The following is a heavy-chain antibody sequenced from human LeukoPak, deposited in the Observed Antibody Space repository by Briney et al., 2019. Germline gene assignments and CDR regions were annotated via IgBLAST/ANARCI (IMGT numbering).Heavy chain of an antibody. J-gene: IGHJ4*02. CDR2: INHFGST. V-gene: IGHV4-34*01. Sequence: SETLSLTCAVYGGSFIGYYWSWIRQPPGKGLEWIGEINHFGSTNYNPSLKSRVTISIDTSKNQFSLKLSSVTAADTAVYYCARIRSRKWGFDYWGQGTLVTVSS. D-gene: IGHD1-26*01. CDR1: GGSFIGYY. CDR3: ARIRSRKWGFDY.